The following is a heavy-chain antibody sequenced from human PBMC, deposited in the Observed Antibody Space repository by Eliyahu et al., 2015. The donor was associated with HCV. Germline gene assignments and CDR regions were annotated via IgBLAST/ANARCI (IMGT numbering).Heavy chain of an antibody. CDR2: IYPGDSDT. V-gene: IGHV5-51*07. CDR3: ARSRLRGVIKGAFDI. J-gene: IGHJ3*02. D-gene: IGHD3-10*01. Sequence: EVQLVQSGAEVKKPGESLKISCKGSGYSFTNYWIAWVHQMPGKGLEWMGIIYPGDSDTRYSPSFQGQVTISADKSISTAYLQWSSLKASDTAMYYCARSRLRGVIKGAFDIWGQGTMVTVSS. CDR1: GYSFTNYW.